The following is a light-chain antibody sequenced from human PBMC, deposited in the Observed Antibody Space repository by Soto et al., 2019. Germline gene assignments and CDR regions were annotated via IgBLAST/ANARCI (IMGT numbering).Light chain of an antibody. CDR3: SSYTSDTSPYV. CDR1: SSDVGGYNY. CDR2: EVN. J-gene: IGLJ1*01. Sequence: QSALTQPASVSGSPGQSITISCTGTSSDVGGYNYVSWYQLNPGKAPKLIIYEVNNRPSGLSNRFSGSKSGNTASLTISGLQADDAGDYYCSSYTSDTSPYVFGTGTKVTVL. V-gene: IGLV2-14*01.